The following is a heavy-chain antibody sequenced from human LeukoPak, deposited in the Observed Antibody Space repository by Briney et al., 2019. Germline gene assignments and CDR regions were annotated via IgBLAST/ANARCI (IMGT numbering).Heavy chain of an antibody. CDR3: ARGRKGGVVVNYWFDP. Sequence: SQTLSLTCTVSGDSISSGNYYWSWIRQPPGKGLEWIGYIYYSGSTNYNPSLKSRVTISVDTSKNQFSLKLSSVTAADTAVYYCARGRKGGVVVNYWFDPWGQGTLVTVSS. CDR1: GDSISSGNYY. D-gene: IGHD3-22*01. CDR2: IYYSGST. V-gene: IGHV4-61*01. J-gene: IGHJ5*02.